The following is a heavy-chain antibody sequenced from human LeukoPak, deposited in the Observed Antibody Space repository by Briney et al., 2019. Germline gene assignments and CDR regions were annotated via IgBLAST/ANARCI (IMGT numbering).Heavy chain of an antibody. CDR2: IRYDGSNK. Sequence: GGSLRLSCAASGFTFSSYGMHWVRQAPGKGPEWVAFIRYDGSNKYYADSVKGRFTISRDNSKNTLYLQMNSLRAEDTAVYYCEKFPDSSGPKVGYWGQGTLVTVSS. V-gene: IGHV3-30*02. CDR1: GFTFSSYG. D-gene: IGHD3-22*01. CDR3: EKFPDSSGPKVGY. J-gene: IGHJ4*02.